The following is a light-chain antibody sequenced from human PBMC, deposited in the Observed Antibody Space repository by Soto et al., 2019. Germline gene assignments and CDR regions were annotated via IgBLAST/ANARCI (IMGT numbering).Light chain of an antibody. V-gene: IGKV1-8*01. CDR2: AAS. Sequence: AIRMTQSPSSLSASTGDRVTITCRASQGISSYLAWYQQKPGKAHKLLIYAASTLQSGVPSRFSGSGSGTDFTLTISCLQSEDFATYYCQQYYSYSWTFGQGTKVEIK. CDR1: QGISSY. CDR3: QQYYSYSWT. J-gene: IGKJ1*01.